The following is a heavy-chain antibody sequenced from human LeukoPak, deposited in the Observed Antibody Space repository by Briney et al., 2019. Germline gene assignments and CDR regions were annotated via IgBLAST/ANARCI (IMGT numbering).Heavy chain of an antibody. CDR2: IIPIFGTA. CDR3: ARDQEYSYGYEN. Sequence: KISCKASVGTFSSSAISWVRQAPRQGLEWIGGIIPIFGTANYTQKFQGRVTIHPDNSPGTAYTELRRLGSEDTAVYSCARDQEYSYGYENWGQGTLVTVPS. D-gene: IGHD5-18*01. CDR1: VGTFSSSA. V-gene: IGHV1-69*06. J-gene: IGHJ4*02.